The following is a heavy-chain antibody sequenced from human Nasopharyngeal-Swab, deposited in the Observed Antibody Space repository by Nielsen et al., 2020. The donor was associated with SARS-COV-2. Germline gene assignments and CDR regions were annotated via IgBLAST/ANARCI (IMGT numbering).Heavy chain of an antibody. V-gene: IGHV1-2*06. CDR3: ARDSARYPGGMDV. Sequence: ASVKVSCKASGYTFTGYYMHWVRQAPGQGLEWMGRINPNSGGTNYAQKFQGRVTMTRGTSISTAYMELSRLRSDDTAVYYCARDSARYPGGMDVWGQGTTVTVSS. CDR1: GYTFTGYY. J-gene: IGHJ6*02. CDR2: INPNSGGT. D-gene: IGHD3-10*01.